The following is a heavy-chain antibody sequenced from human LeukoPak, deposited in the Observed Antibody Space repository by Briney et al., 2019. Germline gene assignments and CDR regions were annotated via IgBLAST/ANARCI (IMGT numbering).Heavy chain of an antibody. CDR2: INPNSGGT. Sequence: ASVKLSCKSAAYTFTGYYIHLVRQAPGQGLELMGWINPNSGGTNYAQKFQGRVTMTRDTSISTAYMELSRLRSDDAAVYYCARDPLGSGYEFDYWGQGTLVTVSS. J-gene: IGHJ4*02. V-gene: IGHV1-2*02. CDR1: AYTFTGYY. D-gene: IGHD5-12*01. CDR3: ARDPLGSGYEFDY.